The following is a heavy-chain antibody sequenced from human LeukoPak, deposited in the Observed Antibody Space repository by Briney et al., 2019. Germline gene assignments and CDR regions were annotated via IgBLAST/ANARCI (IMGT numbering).Heavy chain of an antibody. Sequence: GASVKVSCKASGGTFSSYAISWVRQAPGQGLERMGGIIPIFGTANYAQKFQGRVTITADESTSTAYMELSSLRSEDTAVYYCARAPTTYGDQLLSFFDYWGQGTLVTVSS. CDR1: GGTFSSYA. CDR2: IIPIFGTA. CDR3: ARAPTTYGDQLLSFFDY. V-gene: IGHV1-69*13. D-gene: IGHD2-2*01. J-gene: IGHJ4*02.